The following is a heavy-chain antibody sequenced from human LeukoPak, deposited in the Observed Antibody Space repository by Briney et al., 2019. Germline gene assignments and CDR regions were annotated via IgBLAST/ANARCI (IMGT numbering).Heavy chain of an antibody. CDR3: AKVYSSSSRDAFDV. CDR2: INHSGST. D-gene: IGHD6-6*01. CDR1: GAPFSGYY. V-gene: IGHV4-34*01. J-gene: IGHJ3*01. Sequence: PSETLSLTCAVYGAPFSGYYWSWIRQPPGKGLEWIGEINHSGSTNYNVSLESRVTMSVDTSKNQFTLKLNSVTAADTAVYYCAKVYSSSSRDAFDVWGPGTMVTVSS.